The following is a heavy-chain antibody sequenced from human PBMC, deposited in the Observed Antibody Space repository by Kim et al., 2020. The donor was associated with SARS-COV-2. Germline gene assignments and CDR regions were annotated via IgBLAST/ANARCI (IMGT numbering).Heavy chain of an antibody. J-gene: IGHJ3*02. D-gene: IGHD6-19*01. CDR2: ISFGGSNK. CDR1: GFTFSSFA. Sequence: GGSLRLSCAASGFTFSSFAMHWVRQAPGKGLEWVAIISFGGSNKYYADSVQGRFTISRDNSKNTLHLQMNSLRAEDTAVYYCARDRAVAGMDGLDIWGQG. CDR3: ARDRAVAGMDGLDI. V-gene: IGHV3-30*04.